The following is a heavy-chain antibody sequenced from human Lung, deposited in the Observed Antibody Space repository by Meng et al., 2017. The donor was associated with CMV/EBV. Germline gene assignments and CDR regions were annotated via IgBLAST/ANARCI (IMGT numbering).Heavy chain of an antibody. Sequence: SXTXSLXCTVSGGSISHYCWNWIRQPPGKGLEWIGYIYYNRGTNYNPSLKGRVTISLETSKNQFSLKLSSVTAADTAVYYCARGHYGDSSDYFDFWRQGTPVTVSS. CDR1: GGSISHYC. CDR2: IYYNRGT. D-gene: IGHD4/OR15-4a*01. J-gene: IGHJ4*02. V-gene: IGHV4-59*01. CDR3: ARGHYGDSSDYFDF.